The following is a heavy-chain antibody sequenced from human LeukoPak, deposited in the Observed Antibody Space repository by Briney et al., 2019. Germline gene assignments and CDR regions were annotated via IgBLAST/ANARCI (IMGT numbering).Heavy chain of an antibody. D-gene: IGHD1-26*01. V-gene: IGHV1-2*02. CDR2: INPNSAAT. CDR1: GYTFSDYY. Sequence: ASEKVSCKASGYTFSDYYTHWVRQAPGQGLEWMGWINPNSAATNYAQRFQGRVTMTRDTSITTAYMELSRLTSDDTAVYYCARIRGGNNYHFDYWGQGTLVTVSS. J-gene: IGHJ4*02. CDR3: ARIRGGNNYHFDY.